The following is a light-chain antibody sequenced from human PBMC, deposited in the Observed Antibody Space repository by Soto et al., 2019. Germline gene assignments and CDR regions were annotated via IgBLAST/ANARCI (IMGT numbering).Light chain of an antibody. CDR3: QTWGTGINWV. CDR2: LTSDGSH. V-gene: IGLV4-69*01. Sequence: QPVLTQSPSASASLGASVKLTCTLSSGHSSYAIAWHQLLPEKGPRFLMKLTSDGSHSKGDGIPDRFSGSSSGAERYLTISSLQSEDEADYYCQTWGTGINWVFGGGTKLTVL. J-gene: IGLJ3*02. CDR1: SGHSSYA.